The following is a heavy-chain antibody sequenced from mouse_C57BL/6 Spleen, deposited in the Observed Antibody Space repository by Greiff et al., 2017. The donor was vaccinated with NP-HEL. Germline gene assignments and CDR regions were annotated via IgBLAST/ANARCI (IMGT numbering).Heavy chain of an antibody. D-gene: IGHD1-1*01. CDR1: GYSITSGYY. CDR2: ISYDGSN. CDR3: ARDGSSPHFDY. Sequence: EVKLEESGPGLVKPSQSLSLTCSVTGYSITSGYYWNWIRQSPGNKLEWMGYISYDGSNNYNPSLKNRISITRDTSKNQFFLKLNSVTTEDTATYYCARDGSSPHFDYWGQGTTLTVSS. J-gene: IGHJ2*01. V-gene: IGHV3-6*01.